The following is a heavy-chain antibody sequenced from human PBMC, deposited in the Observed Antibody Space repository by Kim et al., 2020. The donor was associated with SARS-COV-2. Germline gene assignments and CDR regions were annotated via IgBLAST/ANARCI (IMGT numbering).Heavy chain of an antibody. CDR2: VYPNDGTT. CDR1: GYGFTSNY. Sequence: ASVKVSCKTSGYGFTSNYLHWVRLAPGQGLEWMGMVYPNDGTTTYAQKFQGRVTMTSDTPTRTGYMELSSLTSEDTAVYYCAGDLEGFDYWGQGTLVTVSS. J-gene: IGHJ4*02. D-gene: IGHD1-1*01. V-gene: IGHV1-46*01. CDR3: AGDLEGFDY.